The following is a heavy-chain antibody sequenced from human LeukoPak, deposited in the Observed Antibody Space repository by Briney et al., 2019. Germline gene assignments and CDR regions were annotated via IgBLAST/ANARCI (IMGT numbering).Heavy chain of an antibody. J-gene: IGHJ4*02. Sequence: PGGSLRLSCAASGFTFSSYGMHWVRRAPGKGLEWVAFIRYDGSNKYYADSVKGRFTISRDNSKNTLYLQMNSLRAEDTAVYYCAKAPPNEVRGLYFDYWGQGTLVTVSS. CDR2: IRYDGSNK. CDR1: GFTFSSYG. D-gene: IGHD3-10*01. V-gene: IGHV3-30*02. CDR3: AKAPPNEVRGLYFDY.